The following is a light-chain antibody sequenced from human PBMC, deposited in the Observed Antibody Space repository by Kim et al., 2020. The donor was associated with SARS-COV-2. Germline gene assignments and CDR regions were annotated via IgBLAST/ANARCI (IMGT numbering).Light chain of an antibody. CDR3: QQTYSNPPT. V-gene: IGKV1-39*01. CDR1: QNIRTY. J-gene: IGKJ4*01. CDR2: ASS. Sequence: GDRVTITCRTSQNIRTYLNWYQQRPGKAPKLLIYASSSLQSEVPSRFSGSASGADFTLTIAGLQADDFATYHCQQTYSNPPTFGGGTKVDIK.